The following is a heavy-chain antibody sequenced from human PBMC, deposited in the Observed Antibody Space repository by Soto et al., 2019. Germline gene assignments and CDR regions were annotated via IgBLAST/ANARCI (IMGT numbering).Heavy chain of an antibody. Sequence: EVQLVESGGGLVKPGGSLTLSCAASGCTFRISTMNWVRQALGKRLEWVSSISSGTTYSYYADSVKGRFSISRDNAKSSLYLQMNSLRVDDTAVYYCARGDGTGLHSSGWSPRFWGQGTLVTVSS. CDR3: ARGDGTGLHSSGWSPRF. CDR2: ISSGTTYS. CDR1: GCTFRIST. V-gene: IGHV3-21*06. D-gene: IGHD6-13*01. J-gene: IGHJ4*02.